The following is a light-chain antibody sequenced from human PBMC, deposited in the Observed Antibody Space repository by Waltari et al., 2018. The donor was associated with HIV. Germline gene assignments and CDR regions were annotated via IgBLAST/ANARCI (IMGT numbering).Light chain of an antibody. CDR3: QQYNNWPYT. Sequence: EIVMTQSPATLSVSPGESATLSCRASQSVSSNLAWYQQKPGQAPRLLIYGASTRATGIPARFSGSGSGTEFTLTISSLQSEDFAVYYCQQYNNWPYTFGQWTKLEIK. V-gene: IGKV3-15*01. J-gene: IGKJ2*01. CDR2: GAS. CDR1: QSVSSN.